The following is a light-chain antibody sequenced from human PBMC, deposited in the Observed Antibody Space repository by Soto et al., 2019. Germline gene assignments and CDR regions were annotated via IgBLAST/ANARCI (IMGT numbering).Light chain of an antibody. CDR3: QQYGSYWT. CDR2: DAS. Sequence: DIVLTQSPAPLSLSPGERATLSCRASQSLSRSLAWYQQKPGQAPRLLIYDASNRATGIPARFSGSGSGTESTLIISSLQPDDFATYYCQQYGSYWTLNQGTKVDI. J-gene: IGKJ1*01. CDR1: QSLSRS. V-gene: IGKV3-11*01.